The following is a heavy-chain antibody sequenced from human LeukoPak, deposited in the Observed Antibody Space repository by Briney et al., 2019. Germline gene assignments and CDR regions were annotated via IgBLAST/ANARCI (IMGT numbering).Heavy chain of an antibody. Sequence: GGSLRLSCAASGFTFSSYWMYWVRHAPGMGLVWVSHINSDGSNTNSADSVRGRFTISRDNAKNTLYLQMDSLRAEDTAVYYCARGGSSGYYTYWGQGTLVTVSS. D-gene: IGHD3-22*01. V-gene: IGHV3-74*01. CDR1: GFTFSSYW. J-gene: IGHJ4*02. CDR3: ARGGSSGYYTY. CDR2: INSDGSNT.